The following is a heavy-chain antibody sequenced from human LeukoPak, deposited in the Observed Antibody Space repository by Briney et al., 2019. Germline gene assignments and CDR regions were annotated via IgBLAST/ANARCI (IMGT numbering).Heavy chain of an antibody. CDR1: GFSLSTSGMC. Sequence: SGPALVEPTQTLTLTCTFSGFSLSTSGMCVSWIRQPPGKALEWLARIDWDDDKYYSTSLKTRLTISKDTSKNQVVLTMTNMDPVDTATYYCARILAVDTAMVLDYWGQGALVAVSS. J-gene: IGHJ4*02. CDR3: ARILAVDTAMVLDY. CDR2: IDWDDDK. D-gene: IGHD5-18*01. V-gene: IGHV2-70*11.